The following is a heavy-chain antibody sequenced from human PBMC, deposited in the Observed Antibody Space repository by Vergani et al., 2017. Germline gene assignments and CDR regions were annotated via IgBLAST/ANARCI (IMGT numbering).Heavy chain of an antibody. CDR2: INNDGHT. D-gene: IGHD3-10*01. CDR1: GESFSSFY. CDR3: AVRPRVNLVGGEIVTNRAFDY. V-gene: IGHV4-34*02. Sequence: QVQLQQWGAGVVKPSGTLPLTCAVFGESFSSFYWRWIRQPPGKGLEWIGEINNDGHTNYNPSLESRVTVSRDTAKNQFSLNLMSVTDADTAMYYCAVRPRVNLVGGEIVTNRAFDYWSQGSLVTVSS. J-gene: IGHJ4*02.